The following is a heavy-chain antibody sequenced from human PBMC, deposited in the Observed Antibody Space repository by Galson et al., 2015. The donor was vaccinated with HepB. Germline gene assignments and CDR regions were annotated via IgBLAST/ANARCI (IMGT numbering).Heavy chain of an antibody. D-gene: IGHD3-3*01. CDR3: VRGGVSIFGVDPFDY. Sequence: SLRLSCAASAFIFRSYALTWVRQAPGKGLEWVSTISSGENTFYGDSVKGRFTIFRGNSNNTVYLQMKSLRAEDTAIYYCVRGGVSIFGVDPFDYWGQGTLVTVSP. J-gene: IGHJ4*02. V-gene: IGHV3-23*01. CDR1: AFIFRSYA. CDR2: ISSGENT.